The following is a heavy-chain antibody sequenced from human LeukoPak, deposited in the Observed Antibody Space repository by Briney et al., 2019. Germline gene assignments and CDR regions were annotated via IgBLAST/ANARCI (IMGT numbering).Heavy chain of an antibody. D-gene: IGHD2-2*02. CDR1: GFTFDDYF. CDR3: AKGSGNTDLRTPFDH. CDR2: ISWNSETI. Sequence: PGRSLRLSCAASGFTFDDYFMHWVRQVPEKGLEWGSGISWNSETIDYADSVKGRFTISRDNAKNSLYLSMDSLRAEDMALYYCAKGSGNTDLRTPFDHWGQGTLVTVSS. V-gene: IGHV3-9*03. J-gene: IGHJ4*02.